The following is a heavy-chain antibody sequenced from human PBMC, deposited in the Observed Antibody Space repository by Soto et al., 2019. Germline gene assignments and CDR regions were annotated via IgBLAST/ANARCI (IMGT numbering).Heavy chain of an antibody. J-gene: IGHJ6*02. Sequence: QVQLVQSGAEVKKPGSSVKVSCKASGGTFSSYAISWVRQAPGQGLEWMGGIIPIFGTANYAQKFQGRVTITAAESTSTADMELSSLRSEDTALYYWARVGSSGEDYYYYYGMDVWGQGNTVTVSS. CDR2: IIPIFGTA. CDR1: GGTFSSYA. V-gene: IGHV1-69*01. CDR3: ARVGSSGEDYYYYYGMDV. D-gene: IGHD6-19*01.